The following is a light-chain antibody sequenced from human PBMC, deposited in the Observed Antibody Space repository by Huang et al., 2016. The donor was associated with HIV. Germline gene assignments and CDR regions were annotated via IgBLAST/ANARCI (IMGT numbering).Light chain of an antibody. Sequence: DIVLTQSPDSLAVSLGERATINCKSSQSVLSRSNKKNYLAWYQQRPGQPPKLLISWASSRESGVPDRFSGSGSATDFTLTISSLQAEDVAVYYCQQYYSVTDLSFGGGTKVELK. CDR3: QQYYSVTDLS. J-gene: IGKJ4*01. V-gene: IGKV4-1*01. CDR1: QSVLSRSNKKNY. CDR2: WAS.